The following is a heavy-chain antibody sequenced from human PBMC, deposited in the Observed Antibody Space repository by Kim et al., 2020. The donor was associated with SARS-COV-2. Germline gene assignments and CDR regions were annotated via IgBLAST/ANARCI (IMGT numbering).Heavy chain of an antibody. V-gene: IGHV3-53*01. CDR1: GFTVSSNY. J-gene: IGHJ3*02. CDR2: IYSGGST. CDR3: AREPRIAVDGDAFDI. Sequence: GGSLRLSCAASGFTVSSNYMSWVRQAPGKGLEWVSVIYSGGSTYYADSVKGRFTISRDNSKNTLYLQMNSLRAEDTAVYYCAREPRIAVDGDAFDIWGQGTMVTVSS. D-gene: IGHD6-19*01.